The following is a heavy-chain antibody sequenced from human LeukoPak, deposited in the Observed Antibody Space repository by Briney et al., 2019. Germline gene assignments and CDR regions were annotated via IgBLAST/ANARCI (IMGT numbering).Heavy chain of an antibody. Sequence: PSETLSLTCSVSGGSISSSGYYWGWIRPPPGKDLEWIGSIYYSGNTFYIPSLKRLLTISLDTSKNQFSLKLSSVTDADTAVYYCARDKGHFDVDYWGQGTLVTVSS. V-gene: IGHV4-39*07. CDR1: GGSISSSGYY. CDR2: IYYSGNT. CDR3: ARDKGHFDVDY. D-gene: IGHD3-9*01. J-gene: IGHJ4*02.